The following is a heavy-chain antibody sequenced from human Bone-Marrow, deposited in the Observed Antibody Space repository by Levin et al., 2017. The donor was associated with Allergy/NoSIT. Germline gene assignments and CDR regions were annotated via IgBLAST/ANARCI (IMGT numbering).Heavy chain of an antibody. V-gene: IGHV4-39*01. Sequence: SETLSLTCTVSGGSISSTSYHWGWLRQPPGKGLEWIATIYYVGDTYYNPSLKSRVTISVDTSKNQFSLKLTSVTAADTAVYYCARHRYCTSTRCSSYYYYMDVWGKGTTVTVSS. CDR3: ARHRYCTSTRCSSYYYYMDV. CDR1: GGSISSTSYH. J-gene: IGHJ6*03. D-gene: IGHD2-2*01. CDR2: IYYVGDT.